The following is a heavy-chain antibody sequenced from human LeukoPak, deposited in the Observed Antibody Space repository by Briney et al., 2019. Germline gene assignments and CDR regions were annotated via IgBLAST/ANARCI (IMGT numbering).Heavy chain of an antibody. CDR2: IYPGDSDT. CDR3: ARGKYYDSSGYLPFDY. D-gene: IGHD3-22*01. V-gene: IGHV5-51*01. CDR1: GYSFTSYW. J-gene: IGHJ4*02. Sequence: GESLKISCKGSGYSFTSYWIGWVRQMPGKGLEWMGIIYPGDSDTRYSPSFQGQVTISADKSISTAYLQRSSLKASDTAMYYCARGKYYDSSGYLPFDYWGQGTLVTVSS.